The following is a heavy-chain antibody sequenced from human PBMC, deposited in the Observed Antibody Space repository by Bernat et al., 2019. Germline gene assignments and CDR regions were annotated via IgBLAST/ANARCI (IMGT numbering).Heavy chain of an antibody. V-gene: IGHV3-23*01. CDR1: GFTFSSYA. CDR2: ISGSGGST. D-gene: IGHD2-15*01. CDR3: AKDRLGYCSGGSCSYDY. Sequence: EVQLLESGGGLVQPGGSLRLSCAASGFTFSSYAMSWVRQAPGKGLEWVSAISGSGGSTYYADSVKGRFTISRDNSKNTLYLQMNSPRAEDTAVYYCAKDRLGYCSGGSCSYDYWGQGTLVTVSS. J-gene: IGHJ4*02.